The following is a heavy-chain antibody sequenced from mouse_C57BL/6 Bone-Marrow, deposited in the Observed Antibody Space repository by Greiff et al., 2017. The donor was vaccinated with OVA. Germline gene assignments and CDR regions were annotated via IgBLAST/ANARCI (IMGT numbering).Heavy chain of an antibody. CDR2: IYPGSGNT. V-gene: IGHV1-76*01. D-gene: IGHD2-3*01. J-gene: IGHJ3*01. CDR1: GYTFTDYY. CDR3: ARRGDGPWFAY. Sequence: QVQLQQSGAELVRPGASVKLSCKASGYTFTDYYINWVKQRPGQGLEWIARIYPGSGNTYYNEKFKGKATLTAEKSSSTAYMQLSSLTSEDSAVYFCARRGDGPWFAYWGQGTLVTVSA.